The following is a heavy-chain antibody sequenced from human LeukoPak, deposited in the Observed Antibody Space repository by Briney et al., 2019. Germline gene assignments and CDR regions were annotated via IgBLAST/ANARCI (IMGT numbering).Heavy chain of an antibody. CDR1: GGSISSYY. Sequence: LETLSLTRTVSGGSISSYYWSWIRPPAGKGLGWIGRIYTSGSTNYNPSLKSRVTMPVDTSKNQFSLKLSSVTAADTAVYYCARAIEAVAGKRYFQHWGQGTLVIVSS. D-gene: IGHD6-19*01. V-gene: IGHV4-4*07. J-gene: IGHJ1*01. CDR2: IYTSGST. CDR3: ARAIEAVAGKRYFQH.